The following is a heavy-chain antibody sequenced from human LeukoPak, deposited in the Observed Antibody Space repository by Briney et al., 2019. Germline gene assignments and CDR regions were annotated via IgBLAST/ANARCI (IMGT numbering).Heavy chain of an antibody. J-gene: IGHJ4*02. Sequence: ASVKVSCKASGYTFTGYYMHWVRQAPGQGLEWMGRINPNSGGTNYAQKFQGWVTMTRDTSISTAYMELSRLRSDDTAVYYCARSGITIFGELFDYWGQGTLVTVSS. V-gene: IGHV1-2*04. CDR1: GYTFTGYY. D-gene: IGHD3-3*01. CDR2: INPNSGGT. CDR3: ARSGITIFGELFDY.